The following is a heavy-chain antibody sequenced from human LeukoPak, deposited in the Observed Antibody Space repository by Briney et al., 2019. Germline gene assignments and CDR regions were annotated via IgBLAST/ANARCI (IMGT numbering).Heavy chain of an antibody. Sequence: SQTLSLTCAISGDSVSRNSAVWSWIRQSPSRGLEWLGRTYYRSKWYNDYAVSVKSRITINPDTSKNQFSLQLNSVTPEDTAVYYCARYSSSSGRYFDLWGRGALVTVSS. D-gene: IGHD6-6*01. J-gene: IGHJ2*01. CDR3: ARYSSSSGRYFDL. CDR1: GDSVSRNSAV. CDR2: TYYRSKWYN. V-gene: IGHV6-1*01.